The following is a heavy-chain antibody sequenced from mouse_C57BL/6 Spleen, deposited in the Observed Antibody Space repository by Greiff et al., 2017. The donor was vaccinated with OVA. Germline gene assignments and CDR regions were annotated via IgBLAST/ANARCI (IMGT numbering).Heavy chain of an antibody. CDR3: ARYITENYFDY. CDR1: GYTFTDYY. J-gene: IGHJ2*01. Sequence: VQLQQSGPVLVKPGASVKMSCKASGYTFTDYYMNWVKQSHGKSLEWIGVINPYNGGTSYNQKFKGKATLTVDKSSSTAYMELNSLTSEDSAVYYCARYITENYFDYWGQGTTLTVSS. CDR2: INPYNGGT. D-gene: IGHD1-1*01. V-gene: IGHV1-19*01.